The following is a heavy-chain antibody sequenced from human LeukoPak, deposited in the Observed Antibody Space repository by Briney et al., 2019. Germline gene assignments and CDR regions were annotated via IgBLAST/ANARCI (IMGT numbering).Heavy chain of an antibody. D-gene: IGHD6-13*01. CDR1: GFTFSSYS. Sequence: GGSLRLSCAASGFTFSSYSMNWVRQAPGKGLEWVSSISSSSYIYYADSVKGRFTISRDNAKNSLYLQMNSLRAEDTAVYYCATYSSSWSFDYWGQGTLVTVSS. CDR2: ISSSSYI. CDR3: ATYSSSWSFDY. V-gene: IGHV3-21*01. J-gene: IGHJ4*02.